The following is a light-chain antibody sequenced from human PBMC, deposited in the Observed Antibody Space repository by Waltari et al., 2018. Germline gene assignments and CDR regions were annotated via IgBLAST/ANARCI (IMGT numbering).Light chain of an antibody. Sequence: QLVLTQSPSASASLGASVKLTCPLTRGHSSNVIAWHQQQPEKAPRVLMKVNSDGSHSKGAVIPRRFSAASAGAERYLTSSSLQAEEEADYCSQTGGHGTWVFGGGTKLTVL. J-gene: IGLJ3*02. CDR1: RGHSSNV. CDR3: QTGGHGTWV. V-gene: IGLV4-69*02. CDR2: VNSDGSH.